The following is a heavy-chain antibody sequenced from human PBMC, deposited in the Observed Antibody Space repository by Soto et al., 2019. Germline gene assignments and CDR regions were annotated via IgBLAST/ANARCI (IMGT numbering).Heavy chain of an antibody. CDR3: ARHVQWLVTFDY. D-gene: IGHD6-19*01. J-gene: IGHJ4*02. CDR1: GGSISSYY. CDR2: IYYSGST. V-gene: IGHV4-59*01. Sequence: QVQLQESGPGLVKPSETLSLTCTVSGGSISSYYWSWIRQPPGKGLEWIGYIYYSGSTNYNPSLXXXXXXXXXXXXXXXXXXXXXXXAXXXXXXXFARHVQWLVTFDYWGQGTLVTVSS.